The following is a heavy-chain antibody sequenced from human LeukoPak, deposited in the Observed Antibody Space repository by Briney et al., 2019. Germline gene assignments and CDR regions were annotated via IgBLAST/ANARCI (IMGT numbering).Heavy chain of an antibody. CDR2: TYYRSKWYY. Sequence: SQTLSLTCAISGDTVSSNSAAWNWIGQSLSRGLEWLGRTYYRSKWYYDYAVSVKSRITIYPDTSKNQFSLQLNSVTPEDTAVYYCARVVHNSAYLFDYWGQGTLVTVSS. D-gene: IGHD6-19*01. J-gene: IGHJ4*02. V-gene: IGHV6-1*01. CDR3: ARVVHNSAYLFDY. CDR1: GDTVSSNSAA.